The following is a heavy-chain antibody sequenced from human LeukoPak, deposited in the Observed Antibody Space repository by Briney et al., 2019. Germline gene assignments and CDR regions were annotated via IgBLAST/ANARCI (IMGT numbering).Heavy chain of an antibody. D-gene: IGHD6-19*01. CDR2: IYPGDSDP. CDR3: ARVDSSGWYEAYYYYYGMDV. Sequence: GESLKISCKGSGYSFPCYWIGWVRQMPGKGLEWMGIIYPGDSDPRYSPSFQGQVTISADKSISTAYLQWSSLKASDTAMYYCARVDSSGWYEAYYYYYGMDVWGQGTTVTVSS. CDR1: GYSFPCYW. J-gene: IGHJ6*02. V-gene: IGHV5-51*01.